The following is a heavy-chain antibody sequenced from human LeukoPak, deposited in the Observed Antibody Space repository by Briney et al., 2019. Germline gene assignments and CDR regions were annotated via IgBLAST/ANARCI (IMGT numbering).Heavy chain of an antibody. CDR1: GGSISSGGYY. CDR3: ARGVAVYQYYFDY. D-gene: IGHD6-19*01. J-gene: IGHJ4*02. Sequence: PSQTLSLTCTVSGGSISSGGYYWSWIRQPPGKGLEWIGHISHSGSIYYSPSLRGRVTISLDRSKNQFSLKLSSVTAADTAVYYCARGVAVYQYYFDYWGQGTLVTVSS. CDR2: ISHSGSI. V-gene: IGHV4-30-2*01.